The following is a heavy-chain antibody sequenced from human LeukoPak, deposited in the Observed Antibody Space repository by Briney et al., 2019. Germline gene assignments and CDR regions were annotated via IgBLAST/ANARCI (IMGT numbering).Heavy chain of an antibody. V-gene: IGHV3-21*01. CDR3: ARGTRFDQLPRGGAFDI. Sequence: GGSLRLSCAASGFTFSSYGMHWVRQAPGKGLEWVSSISSSSSYIYYADSVKGRFTISRDNAKNSLYLQMNSLRAEDTAVYYCARGTRFDQLPRGGAFDIWGQGIMVTVSS. D-gene: IGHD2-2*01. J-gene: IGHJ3*02. CDR1: GFTFSSYG. CDR2: ISSSSSYI.